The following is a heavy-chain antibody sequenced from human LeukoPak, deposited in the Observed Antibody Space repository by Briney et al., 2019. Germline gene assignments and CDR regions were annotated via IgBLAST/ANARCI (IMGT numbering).Heavy chain of an antibody. CDR3: ASDSIAAAGTLFDY. D-gene: IGHD6-13*01. CDR2: INPSGGST. CDR1: GYTFTSYY. V-gene: IGHV1-46*01. J-gene: IGHJ4*02. Sequence: ASVTVSCKASGYTFTSYYMHGVRQAPGQGLEWMGIINPSGGSTSYGQKFQGRVTMTRDTSTSTVYMELSSLRSEDTAVYYCASDSIAAAGTLFDYWGQGTLVTVSS.